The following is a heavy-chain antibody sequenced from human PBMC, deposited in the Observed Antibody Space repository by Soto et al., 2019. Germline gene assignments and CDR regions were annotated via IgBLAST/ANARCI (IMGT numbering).Heavy chain of an antibody. V-gene: IGHV3-74*01. CDR1: GFTFSMYW. CDR3: TRGPRSTSTGTGAF. Sequence: GSLRLSCAASGFTFSMYWMHWVRQVPGKGPEWVSRINDDGSSTNYADSVKGRFTISRDNAKNTLYLQMNDLRAEDTAVYYCTRGPRSTSTGTGAFWGQGTLVTVSS. D-gene: IGHD1-1*01. CDR2: INDDGSST. J-gene: IGHJ4*02.